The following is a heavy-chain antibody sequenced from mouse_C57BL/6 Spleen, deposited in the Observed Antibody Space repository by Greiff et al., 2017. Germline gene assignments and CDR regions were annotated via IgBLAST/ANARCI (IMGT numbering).Heavy chain of an antibody. CDR2: FYPGRGSI. CDR1: GYTFTEYT. Sequence: VQLQQSGAELVKPGASVKLSCKASGYTFTEYTIHWVKQRSGQGLEWIGWFYPGRGSIKYNEKFKDKATLTADKSSSTVFMELSRLTSEDPAVYFCASHEVPYDYDDYAMDYWGQGTSVTVSS. J-gene: IGHJ4*01. CDR3: ASHEVPYDYDDYAMDY. V-gene: IGHV1-62-2*01. D-gene: IGHD2-4*01.